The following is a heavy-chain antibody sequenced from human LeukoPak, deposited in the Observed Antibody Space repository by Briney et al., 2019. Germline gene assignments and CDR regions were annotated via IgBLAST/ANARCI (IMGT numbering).Heavy chain of an antibody. CDR1: GYTLTELS. Sequence: ASVTVSCKASGYTLTELSMHWVRQAPGKGLEWMGGFDPEDGETIYAQKFQGRVTMTEDTSTDTAYMELSSLRSEDTAVYYCAAGATASWGVADAFDIWGQGTMVTVSS. V-gene: IGHV1-24*01. CDR3: AAGATASWGVADAFDI. CDR2: FDPEDGET. D-gene: IGHD1-26*01. J-gene: IGHJ3*02.